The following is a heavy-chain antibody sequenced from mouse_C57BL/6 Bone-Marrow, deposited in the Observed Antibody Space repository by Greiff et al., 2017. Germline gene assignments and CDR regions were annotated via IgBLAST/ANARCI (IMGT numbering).Heavy chain of an antibody. Sequence: QVQLQQSGPELVKPGASVKISCKASGYAFSSSWMNWVKQRPGKGLEWIGRIYPGDGDTNYNGKFKGKAPLTADKSSSTAYMQLSSLTSEDSAVYFCAKGPYYGSSRDYFDYGGQGTTLTVSS. V-gene: IGHV1-82*01. J-gene: IGHJ2*01. CDR1: GYAFSSSW. CDR2: IYPGDGDT. D-gene: IGHD1-1*01. CDR3: AKGPYYGSSRDYFDY.